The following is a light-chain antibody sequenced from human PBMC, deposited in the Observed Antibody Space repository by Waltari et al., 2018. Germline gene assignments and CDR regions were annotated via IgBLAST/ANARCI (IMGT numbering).Light chain of an antibody. V-gene: IGLV4-69*01. J-gene: IGLJ3*02. CDR3: QTGGHGTWV. Sequence: QLVLTQSPSASASLGASVKLTCTLSSGHSTNIIAWLQQQPEKGPRFLMNVRSDGRHNKGVGVPGRFSGSSSGAERYLTIASLQSEDEADYYCQTGGHGTWVFGGGTRLTVL. CDR1: SGHSTNI. CDR2: VRSDGRH.